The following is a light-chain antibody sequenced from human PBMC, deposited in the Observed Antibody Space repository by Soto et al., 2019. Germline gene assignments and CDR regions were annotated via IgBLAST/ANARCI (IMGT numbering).Light chain of an antibody. CDR1: SSDVGGYNY. CDR3: SSYTSSSTFYV. Sequence: QSALTQPASVSGSPGQSITISCTGTSSDVGGYNYVSWYQQHPGKAPKLMIYEVSNRPSGVSNRFSGSKSGNTASLTISGLQAEDEADYYCSSYTSSSTFYVFGTGT. CDR2: EVS. J-gene: IGLJ1*01. V-gene: IGLV2-14*01.